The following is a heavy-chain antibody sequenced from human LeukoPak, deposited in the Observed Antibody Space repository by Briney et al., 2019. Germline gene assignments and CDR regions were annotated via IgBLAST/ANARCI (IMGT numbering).Heavy chain of an antibody. D-gene: IGHD4-17*01. CDR3: ARDRVGGDLTGVSLY. J-gene: IGHJ4*01. CDR1: GDTFTNYG. Sequence: ASVRVSCKASGDTFTNYGISWVRQAPGQGLEWMGWISAYNGHTDSAQKFQGRVTMTTDTSTSTAYLELRSLKSDDTAVYYCARDRVGGDLTGVSLYWGQGTLVTVSS. V-gene: IGHV1-18*01. CDR2: ISAYNGHT.